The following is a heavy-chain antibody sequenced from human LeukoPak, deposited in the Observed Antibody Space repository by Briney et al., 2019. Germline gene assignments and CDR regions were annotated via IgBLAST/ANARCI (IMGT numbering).Heavy chain of an antibody. D-gene: IGHD1-26*01. J-gene: IGHJ3*02. CDR3: ARAVGLQGHFDI. Sequence: GESLKISCKGSGYSFTSYWIGWVRQMPGKGLEWMGIIYPGDSDTKYSPSFQGQVTISADKSISTASLQWNNLKASDTAMYYCARAVGLQGHFDIWGQGTMVTVSP. CDR1: GYSFTSYW. V-gene: IGHV5-51*01. CDR2: IYPGDSDT.